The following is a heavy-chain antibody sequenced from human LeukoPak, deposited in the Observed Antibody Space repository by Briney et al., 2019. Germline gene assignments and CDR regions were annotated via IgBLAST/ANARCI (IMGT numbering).Heavy chain of an antibody. CDR1: GGSITSDY. CDR2: IQNRGSS. CDR3: AREVTYCSGGSCFSYYGMDV. J-gene: IGHJ6*02. Sequence: SETLSLTCTVSGGSITSDYWGWIRQPPGKGLKWIGYIQNRGSSYYNPSLKSRVTMSLDTSKNQFSLKLGSVTAADTAVYYCAREVTYCSGGSCFSYYGMDVWGQGTTVAVSS. V-gene: IGHV4-59*01. D-gene: IGHD2-15*01.